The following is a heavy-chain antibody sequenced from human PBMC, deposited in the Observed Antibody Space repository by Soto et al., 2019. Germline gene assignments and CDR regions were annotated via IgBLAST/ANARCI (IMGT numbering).Heavy chain of an antibody. CDR3: AKDLGRFTIFGVANFGMDV. CDR2: VSYDGTNK. J-gene: IGHJ6*02. CDR1: GFSFSGHG. D-gene: IGHD3-3*01. V-gene: IGHV3-30*18. Sequence: GGSLRLSCVASGFSFSGHGIHWVRQAPNKGLEWVAVVSYDGTNKYYTDSVKGRFIISRDNSKNVLYLEMSSLRVEDSAIYYCAKDLGRFTIFGVANFGMDVWRQGATATVSS.